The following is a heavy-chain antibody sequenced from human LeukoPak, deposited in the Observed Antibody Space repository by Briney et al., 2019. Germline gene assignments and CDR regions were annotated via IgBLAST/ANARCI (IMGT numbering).Heavy chain of an antibody. Sequence: GSIYYSGNTYYTPSLKSRVTISVDTSKNQFSLKLSSVTAADTAVYYCARHFNSIAGTVDYWGQGTLVTVSS. CDR3: ARHFNSIAGTVDY. CDR2: IYYSGNT. D-gene: IGHD6-13*01. V-gene: IGHV4-39*01. J-gene: IGHJ4*02.